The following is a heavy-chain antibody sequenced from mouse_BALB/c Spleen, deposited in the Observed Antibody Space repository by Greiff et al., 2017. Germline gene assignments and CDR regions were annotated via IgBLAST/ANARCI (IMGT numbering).Heavy chain of an antibody. V-gene: IGHV1-9*01. CDR3: ARSYYRYDVRKFDY. CDR1: GYTFSSYW. CDR2: ILPGSGST. Sequence: VQLQESGAELMKPGASVKISCKATGYTFSSYWIEWVKQRPGHGLEWIGEILPGSGSTNYNEKFKGKATFTADTSSNTAYMQLSSLTSEDSAVYYCARSYYRYDVRKFDYWGQGTTLTVSS. D-gene: IGHD2-14*01. J-gene: IGHJ2*01.